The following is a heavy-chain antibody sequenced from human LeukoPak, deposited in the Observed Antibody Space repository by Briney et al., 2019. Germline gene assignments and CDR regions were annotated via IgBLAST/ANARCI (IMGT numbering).Heavy chain of an antibody. CDR2: IYYSGSI. V-gene: IGHV4-59*01. J-gene: IGHJ3*02. CDR1: GGSISSYY. CDR3: ARESNLFGVADDAFDI. Sequence: SETLSLTCTVSGGSISSYYCSWIRQPPGERLEWIVYIYYSGSINYNPSLKSRVTISVDTSKSQFSLKLNSVTAADTAVYYCARESNLFGVADDAFDIWGQGTMVTVSS. D-gene: IGHD3-3*01.